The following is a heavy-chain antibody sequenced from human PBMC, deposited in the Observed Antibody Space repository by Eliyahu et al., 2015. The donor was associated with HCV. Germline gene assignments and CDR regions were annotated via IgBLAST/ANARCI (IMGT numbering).Heavy chain of an antibody. D-gene: IGHD3-10*01. J-gene: IGHJ5*02. V-gene: IGHV3-64*01. Sequence: SVKGRFTISRDNSENTLYLQMGSLRAEDMAVYYCARDKVGGSAFDPWGQGTLVTVSS. CDR3: ARDKVGGSAFDP.